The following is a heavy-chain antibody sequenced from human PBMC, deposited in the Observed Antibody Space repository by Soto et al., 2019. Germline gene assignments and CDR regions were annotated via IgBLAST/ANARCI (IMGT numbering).Heavy chain of an antibody. V-gene: IGHV3-11*05. CDR2: ISSSSSYT. CDR3: ARDAPGYSGYRYNFDSSGYADY. J-gene: IGHJ4*02. Sequence: SCAASGFTFSDHYMSWIRQAPGKGLEWVSYISSSSSYTNYADSVKGRFTISRDNAKNSLYLQMNSLRAEDSAVYYCARDAPGYSGYRYNFDSSGYADYWGQGTQVTVSS. CDR1: GFTFSDHY. D-gene: IGHD3-22*01.